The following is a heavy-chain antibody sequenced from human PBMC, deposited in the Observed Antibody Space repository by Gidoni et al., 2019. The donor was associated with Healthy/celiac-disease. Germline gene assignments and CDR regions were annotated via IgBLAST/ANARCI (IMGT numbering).Heavy chain of an antibody. D-gene: IGHD3-9*01. Sequence: QVQLVQSGAEVKKPGASVKVSCKASGYTFTGSYMHWVRQAPGQGLEWMGWINPNSGGTNYAQKFQGRVTMTRDTSISTAYMELSRLRSDDTAVYYCARDRQRYFDWLPDNFDYWGQGTLVTVSS. CDR1: GYTFTGSY. CDR2: INPNSGGT. V-gene: IGHV1-2*02. J-gene: IGHJ4*02. CDR3: ARDRQRYFDWLPDNFDY.